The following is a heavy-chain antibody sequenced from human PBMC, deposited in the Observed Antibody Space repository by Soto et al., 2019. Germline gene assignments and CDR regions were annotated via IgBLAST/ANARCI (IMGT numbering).Heavy chain of an antibody. CDR2: IYYSGDT. CDR3: AAPSGYYWVHDY. CDR1: GGSISSGENY. D-gene: IGHD3-22*01. Sequence: QVQLQESGPGLVKPSQTLSLTCSVSGGSISSGENYWNWIRQPPGKGLEWIGYIYYSGDTYYNPSLKSRVTIALDTSKNQSSLELSTVTAADTAVYYCAAPSGYYWVHDYWGQGTLVTVSS. J-gene: IGHJ4*02. V-gene: IGHV4-30-4*01.